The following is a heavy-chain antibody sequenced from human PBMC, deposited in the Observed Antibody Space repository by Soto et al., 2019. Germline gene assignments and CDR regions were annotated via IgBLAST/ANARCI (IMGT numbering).Heavy chain of an antibody. V-gene: IGHV4-59*05. J-gene: IGHJ4*02. CDR2: IYYSGST. D-gene: IGHD2-2*02. CDR1: GGSISNYY. Sequence: AETLSLTCTVSGGSISNYYWSWIRQPPGKGLEWIGSIYYSGSTYYNPSLKSRVTISVDTSKNQFSLKLSSVTAADTAVYYCARQGLGYCSSTSCYKDYWGQGTLVTVSS. CDR3: ARQGLGYCSSTSCYKDY.